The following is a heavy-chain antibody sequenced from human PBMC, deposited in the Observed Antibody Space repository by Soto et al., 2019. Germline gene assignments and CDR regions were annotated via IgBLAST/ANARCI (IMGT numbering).Heavy chain of an antibody. J-gene: IGHJ4*02. CDR3: ARVLKKTGTTNSFDY. CDR2: IYYSGST. V-gene: IGHV4-61*01. Sequence: SETLSLTCTVSGGSVSSGSYYWSWIRQPPGKGLEWIGYIYYSGSTNYNPSLKSRVTISVDTSKNQFSLKLSSVTAADTAVYYCARVLKKTGTTNSFDYWGQGTLVTVSS. D-gene: IGHD1-7*01. CDR1: GGSVSSGSYY.